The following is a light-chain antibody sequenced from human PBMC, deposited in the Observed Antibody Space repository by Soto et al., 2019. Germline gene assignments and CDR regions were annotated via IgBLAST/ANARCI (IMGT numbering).Light chain of an antibody. Sequence: QSALTQPASVSGSPGQSITISCTGNSSDVGSYKFVSWYQQHPVKAPKLMIYEGSKRPSGVSNRYSGSKSGNKASLTISGLKAEDEADYYCCSSAASSTLVFGGGTPLTVL. V-gene: IGLV2-23*01. J-gene: IGLJ2*01. CDR2: EGS. CDR3: CSSAASSTLV. CDR1: SSDVGSYKF.